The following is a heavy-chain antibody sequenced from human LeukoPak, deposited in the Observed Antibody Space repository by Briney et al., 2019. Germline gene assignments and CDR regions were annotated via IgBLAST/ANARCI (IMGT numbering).Heavy chain of an antibody. CDR3: ARAPMGYCSGGSCYSFDYYYYGMDV. CDR1: GYTFTSYY. D-gene: IGHD2-15*01. V-gene: IGHV1-46*01. Sequence: ASVNVSCMASGYTFTSYYMHWVRQAPGQGLEWMGIINPSGGSTSYAQKFQGRVTMTRDTSTSTVYMELSSLRSEDTAVYYCARAPMGYCSGGSCYSFDYYYYGMDVWGQGTTVTVSS. CDR2: INPSGGST. J-gene: IGHJ6*02.